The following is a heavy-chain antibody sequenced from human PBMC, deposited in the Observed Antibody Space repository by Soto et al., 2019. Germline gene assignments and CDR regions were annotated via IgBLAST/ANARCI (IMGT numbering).Heavy chain of an antibody. V-gene: IGHV4-4*02. CDR3: ARRRDSSSWLFDY. Sequence: SETLSLTCAVSGDSISSGYWWSWVRQPPGKGLEWIGEIYHSGSTNYNPSLRSRVTISVDRSKSQFSLKLNSVTAADTALYYCARRRDSSSWLFDYLGQGTQVTVSS. J-gene: IGHJ4*02. D-gene: IGHD6-13*01. CDR1: GDSISSGYW. CDR2: IYHSGST.